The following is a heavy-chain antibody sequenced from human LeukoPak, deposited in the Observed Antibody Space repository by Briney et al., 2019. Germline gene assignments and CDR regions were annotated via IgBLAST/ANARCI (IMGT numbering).Heavy chain of an antibody. CDR2: IYYSGST. CDR1: GGSISSYY. Sequence: SETLSLTCTVSGGSISSYYWSWIRQPPGKGLEWIGYIYYSGSTNYNPSLKSRVTISVDTSKNQFSLKLSSVTAADTAVYYCARASTRGDRFDPWGQGTLVTVSS. V-gene: IGHV4-59*01. D-gene: IGHD2-2*01. CDR3: ARASTRGDRFDP. J-gene: IGHJ5*02.